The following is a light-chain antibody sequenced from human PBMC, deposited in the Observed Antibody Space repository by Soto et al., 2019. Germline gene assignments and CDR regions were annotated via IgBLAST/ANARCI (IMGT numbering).Light chain of an antibody. V-gene: IGKV1-17*03. CDR2: AAS. CDR3: LQSNSYPYT. CDR1: QGISNS. Sequence: DIQMTQSPSAMSASVGDRVTITCRASQGISNSLAWFQQKAGKVPKRLIYAASSLRSGVPSRFSGSGSGTEFTLTISSLQPEDFATYYCLQSNSYPYTFGQGTKLEIE. J-gene: IGKJ2*01.